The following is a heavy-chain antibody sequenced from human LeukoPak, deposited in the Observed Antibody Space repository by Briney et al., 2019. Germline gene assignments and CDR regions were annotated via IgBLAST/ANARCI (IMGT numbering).Heavy chain of an antibody. CDR3: AKDSYGMDV. Sequence: GVSLRLSCAASGFTFSNYWMSWVRQAPGKGLEWVAVISYDGTDKYYGDSVKGRFTISRDNSKNTLYLQMNSLRAEDTAVYFCAKDSYGMDVWGQGTTVTVS. J-gene: IGHJ6*02. CDR1: GFTFSNYW. CDR2: ISYDGTDK. V-gene: IGHV3-30*18.